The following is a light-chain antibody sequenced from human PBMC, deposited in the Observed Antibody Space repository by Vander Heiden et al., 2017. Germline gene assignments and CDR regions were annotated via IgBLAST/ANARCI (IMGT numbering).Light chain of an antibody. V-gene: IGKV3-15*01. J-gene: IGKJ2*01. Sequence: EIGLLQSPATLSVSPGERATRSCRASQSISSNLAWYQQKPGQAPRLLIYGASTRATDIPARFSGSGSGTVFTLTISSLQSEDFAVYYCQQYNNWPITFGQGTKLEIK. CDR3: QQYNNWPIT. CDR2: GAS. CDR1: QSISSN.